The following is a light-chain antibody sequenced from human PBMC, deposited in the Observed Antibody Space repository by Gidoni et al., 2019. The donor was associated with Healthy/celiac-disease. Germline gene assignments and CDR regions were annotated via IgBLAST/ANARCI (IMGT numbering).Light chain of an antibody. CDR1: QGIRSY. CDR3: QQLNSYPRGLT. Sequence: EIQMTQSPSTLSASVGDRAHSTCRASQGIRSYLAWYQQKPGKAPKLLIYAASTLQSGVPSRFSGIGSGTEFTLTISSLQPEDFATYYCQQLNSYPRGLTFXGXTKVEIK. V-gene: IGKV1-9*01. J-gene: IGKJ4*01. CDR2: AAS.